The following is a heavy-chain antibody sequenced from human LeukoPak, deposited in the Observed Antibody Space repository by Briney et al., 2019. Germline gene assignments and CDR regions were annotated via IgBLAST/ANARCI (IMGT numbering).Heavy chain of an antibody. V-gene: IGHV4-4*07. J-gene: IGHJ6*03. CDR2: IYTSGST. CDR1: GGSISSYY. D-gene: IGHD4-17*01. Sequence: SETLSLTCTVSGGSISSYYWSWIRQPAGKGLEWIGRIYTSGSTNYNPSLKSRVTMSVDTSKNQFSLKLSSVTAADTAVYYCATINGYGDHKNYYYYMDVWGKGTTVTVSS. CDR3: ATINGYGDHKNYYYYMDV.